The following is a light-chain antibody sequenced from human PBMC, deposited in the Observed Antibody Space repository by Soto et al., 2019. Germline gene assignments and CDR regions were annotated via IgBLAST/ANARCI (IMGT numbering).Light chain of an antibody. J-gene: IGKJ1*01. CDR3: QQYGSSPT. CDR2: GAS. CDR1: QSVRTNY. V-gene: IGKV3-20*01. Sequence: ENVLTQSPGTLSLSPGERATLSCRASQSVRTNYLAWYKQKPGQAPRLLIYGASSRATGIPDRFSGSGSGTDFTLTISRLEPEDFVIYYCQQYGSSPTFGQGTKVDIK.